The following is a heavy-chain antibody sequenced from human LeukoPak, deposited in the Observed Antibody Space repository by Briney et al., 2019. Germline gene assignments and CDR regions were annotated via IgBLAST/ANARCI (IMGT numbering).Heavy chain of an antibody. D-gene: IGHD5-24*01. CDR2: IYHSGST. CDR3: ARLGGDGYNRDFDY. CDR1: GYSISSGYY. V-gene: IGHV4-38-2*01. J-gene: IGHJ4*02. Sequence: PSETLSLTCAVSGYSISSGYYWGWIRQPPAKGLEWIGSIYHSGSTYYNPSLKSRVTISVDTSKNQFSLTLSSVTAADTAVYYCARLGGDGYNRDFDYWGQGTLVTVSS.